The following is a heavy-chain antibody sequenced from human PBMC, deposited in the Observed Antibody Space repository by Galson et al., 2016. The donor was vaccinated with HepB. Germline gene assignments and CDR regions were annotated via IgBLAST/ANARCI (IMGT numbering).Heavy chain of an antibody. V-gene: IGHV3-48*04. D-gene: IGHD3-22*01. CDR3: ARTATTSGYYYLFDY. Sequence: SLRLSCAASGFTFSSYSMHWVRQAPGKGLEWVSYITSSSSTIYYAASVKGRFTISRDNAKNSLYLQMNSLRAADTAVYYCARTATTSGYYYLFDYWGQGTLVTVSS. CDR1: GFTFSSYS. J-gene: IGHJ4*02. CDR2: ITSSSSTI.